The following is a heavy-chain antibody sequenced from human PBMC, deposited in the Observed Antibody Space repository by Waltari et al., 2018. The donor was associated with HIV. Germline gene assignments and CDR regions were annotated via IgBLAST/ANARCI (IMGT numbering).Heavy chain of an antibody. Sequence: QVQLQQWGAGLLKPSETLSLTCAVYGGSFSGYYWSWIRQPPGKGLEWIGEINHRGSTNYNPSLKSRVTISVDTSKNQFALKLSAVTAADTAVYYCARRSCSSTSCYARARGGMDVWGQGTTVTVSS. J-gene: IGHJ6*02. V-gene: IGHV4-34*01. CDR2: INHRGST. CDR3: ARRSCSSTSCYARARGGMDV. CDR1: GGSFSGYY. D-gene: IGHD2-2*01.